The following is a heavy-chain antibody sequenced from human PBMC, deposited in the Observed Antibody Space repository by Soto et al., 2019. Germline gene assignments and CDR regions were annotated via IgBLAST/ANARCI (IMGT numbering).Heavy chain of an antibody. Sequence: ASVKVSCKASGYTFTGYYMHWVRQAPGQGLEWMGWINPNSGGTNYAQKFQGWVTMTRDTSISTAYMELSRLRSDDTAVYYCARQQLVPYYYYGMDVWGQGTTVTVS. CDR1: GYTFTGYY. CDR3: ARQQLVPYYYYGMDV. D-gene: IGHD6-13*01. CDR2: INPNSGGT. J-gene: IGHJ6*02. V-gene: IGHV1-2*04.